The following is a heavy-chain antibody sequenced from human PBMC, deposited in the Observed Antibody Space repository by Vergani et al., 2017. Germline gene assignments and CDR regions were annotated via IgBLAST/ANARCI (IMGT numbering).Heavy chain of an antibody. CDR3: ARLGYCSSTSCYASEADMDV. V-gene: IGHV3-23*01. CDR1: GFTFSSYA. J-gene: IGHJ6*03. CDR2: ISGSGGST. Sequence: EVQLLESGGGLVQPGGSLRLSCAASGFTFSSYAMSWVRQAPGKGLEWVSAISGSGGSTYYADSVKGRFTISRDNSKNTLYLQMNSPRAEDTAVYYCARLGYCSSTSCYASEADMDVWGKGTTVTVS. D-gene: IGHD2-2*01.